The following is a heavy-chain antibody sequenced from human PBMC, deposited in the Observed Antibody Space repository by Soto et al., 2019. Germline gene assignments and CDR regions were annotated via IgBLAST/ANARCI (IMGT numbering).Heavy chain of an antibody. J-gene: IGHJ4*02. V-gene: IGHV3-23*01. D-gene: IGHD5-12*01. CDR3: AKEISGYGPFDY. Sequence: GWSLRLSCSASVFTFSSYAMSWVRQAPGKGLEWVSAISGSGGSTYYADSVKGRFTISRDNSKNTLYLQMNSLRAEDTAVYYCAKEISGYGPFDYWGQGTLVTAPQ. CDR1: VFTFSSYA. CDR2: ISGSGGST.